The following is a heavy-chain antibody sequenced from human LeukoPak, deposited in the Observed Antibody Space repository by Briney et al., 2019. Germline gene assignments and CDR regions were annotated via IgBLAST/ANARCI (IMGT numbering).Heavy chain of an antibody. J-gene: IGHJ5*02. Sequence: ASVKVSCKASGYTFTSYAMNWVRQAPGQGLEWMGWINTNTGNPTYAQGFTGRFVFSLDTSVSTAYLQISSLKAEDTAVYYCARDYSSGWPVNWLDPWGQGTLVTVSS. CDR1: GYTFTSYA. CDR2: INTNTGNP. V-gene: IGHV7-4-1*02. D-gene: IGHD6-19*01. CDR3: ARDYSSGWPVNWLDP.